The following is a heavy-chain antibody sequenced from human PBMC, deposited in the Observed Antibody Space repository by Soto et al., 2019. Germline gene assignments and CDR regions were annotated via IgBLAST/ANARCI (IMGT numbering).Heavy chain of an antibody. D-gene: IGHD6-13*01. V-gene: IGHV1-69*01. CDR2: IIPIFGTT. Sequence: QVQLVQSGAEVQRPGSSVKVSCKASKDTFSTYTFSWVRQAPGQGLEWMGGIIPIFGTTQYAQKFQGRLTITADESTSTAYMELSSLRSDDTAVYFCARDRDSSWTPHFIYWGRGSLVTVSS. CDR3: ARDRDSSWTPHFIY. CDR1: KDTFSTYT. J-gene: IGHJ4*02.